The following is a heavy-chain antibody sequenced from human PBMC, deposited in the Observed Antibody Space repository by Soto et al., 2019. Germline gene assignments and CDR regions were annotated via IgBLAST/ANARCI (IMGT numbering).Heavy chain of an antibody. D-gene: IGHD6-19*01. J-gene: IGHJ4*02. CDR2: IIPIFGTA. CDR1: GGTFSSYA. V-gene: IGHV1-69*06. Sequence: ASVKVSCKASGGTFSSYAISWVRQAPGQGLEWMGGIIPIFGTANYAQKFQGRVTITADKSTSTAYMELSSLRSEDTAVYYCARDPTVGYSSGWYFDYWGQGTLVTVSS. CDR3: ARDPTVGYSSGWYFDY.